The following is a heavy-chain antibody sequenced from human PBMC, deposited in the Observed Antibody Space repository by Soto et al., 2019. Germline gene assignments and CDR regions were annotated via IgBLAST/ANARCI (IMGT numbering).Heavy chain of an antibody. D-gene: IGHD5-18*01. CDR2: INAGNGNT. J-gene: IGHJ4*02. Sequence: GASREVSCKASGYTFTSYSMHLVRPAPGQRLEWMGWINAGNGNTKYSQKFQGRVTITRDTSASTAYMELSSLRSEDTAVYYCARAGYSYEPTFDYWGQGALVTVSS. V-gene: IGHV1-3*01. CDR1: GYTFTSYS. CDR3: ARAGYSYEPTFDY.